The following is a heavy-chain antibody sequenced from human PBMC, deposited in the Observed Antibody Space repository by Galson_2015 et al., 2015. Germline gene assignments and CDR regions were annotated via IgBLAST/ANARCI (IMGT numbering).Heavy chain of an antibody. CDR2: IKQDGSEK. CDR3: ARAGHVSGGYVDVDC. CDR1: GFTFSSYW. Sequence: SLRLSCAASGFTFSSYWMTWVRQGPGKGLEWVANIKQDGSEKYYVDSVKGRFTISRDNAKNSLYLQMNSLRAEDTAVYYCARAGHVSGGYVDVDCWGQGTLVTVSS. D-gene: IGHD5-12*01. V-gene: IGHV3-7*03. J-gene: IGHJ4*02.